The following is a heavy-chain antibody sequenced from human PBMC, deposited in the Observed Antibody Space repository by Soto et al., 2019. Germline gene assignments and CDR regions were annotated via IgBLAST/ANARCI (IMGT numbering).Heavy chain of an antibody. CDR3: ARDRTSSGYYFDYSLDY. V-gene: IGHV4-59*01. D-gene: IGHD3-22*01. CDR2: MYHTGNA. Sequence: PSETLSLTCSVSGGSLSGYYWSWTRQPPGKGLEYIAYMYHTGNAKYNPSLQSRVTLSVDTSKNQFSLRLASVTAADTAVYYCARDRTSSGYYFDYSLDYWGQGTRVTVSS. J-gene: IGHJ4*02. CDR1: GGSLSGYY.